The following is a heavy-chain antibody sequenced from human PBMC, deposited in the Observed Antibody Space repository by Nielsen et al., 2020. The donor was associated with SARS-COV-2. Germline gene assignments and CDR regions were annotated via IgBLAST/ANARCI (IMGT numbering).Heavy chain of an antibody. D-gene: IGHD5-24*01. Sequence: ASVKVSCKASGYTFTGYYMHWVRQAPGQGLEWMGWINPNSGGTNYAQKFQGWVTMTRDTSISTAYMELSRLRSDDTAVYYCARGYVEMATIPTWGQGTLITVSS. V-gene: IGHV1-2*04. CDR1: GYTFTGYY. CDR3: ARGYVEMATIPT. J-gene: IGHJ5*02. CDR2: INPNSGGT.